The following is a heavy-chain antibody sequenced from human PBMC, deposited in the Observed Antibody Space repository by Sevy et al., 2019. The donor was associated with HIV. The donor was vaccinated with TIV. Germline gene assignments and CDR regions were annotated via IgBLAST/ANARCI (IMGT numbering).Heavy chain of an antibody. CDR1: GFTVSNDF. J-gene: IGHJ4*02. CDR3: ARDPQGGHFDY. CDR2: IYGAGNT. V-gene: IGHV3-66*01. D-gene: IGHD1-26*01. Sequence: GGSLRLSCAASGFTVSNDFMTWVRQAPGKGLEWVSVIYGAGNTYNADSVKGRFTISRDNFKNTVYLQMNSLRAEDTAVYYCARDPQGGHFDYWGQGTLVTVSS.